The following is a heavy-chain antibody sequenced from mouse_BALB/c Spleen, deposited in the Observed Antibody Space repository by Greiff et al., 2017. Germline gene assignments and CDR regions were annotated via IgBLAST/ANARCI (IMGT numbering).Heavy chain of an antibody. Sequence: EVQLQQSGPELVKPGASVKISCKASGYTFTDYNMHWVKQSHGKSLEWIGYIYPYNGGTGYNQKFKSKATLTVDNSSSTAYMELRSLTSEDSAVYYCARLEDPDDGYCPFAYWGQGTLVTVSA. CDR1: GYTFTDYN. CDR2: IYPYNGGT. J-gene: IGHJ3*01. D-gene: IGHD2-3*01. V-gene: IGHV1S29*02. CDR3: ARLEDPDDGYCPFAY.